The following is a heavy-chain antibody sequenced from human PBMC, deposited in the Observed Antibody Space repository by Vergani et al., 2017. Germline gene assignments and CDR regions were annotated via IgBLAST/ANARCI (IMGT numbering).Heavy chain of an antibody. V-gene: IGHV4-59*08. CDR3: ARHSYSSFDY. CDR1: GGSISSYY. CDR2: IYYSGST. D-gene: IGHD6-6*01. J-gene: IGHJ4*02. Sequence: QVQLQESGPGLVKPSETLSLTCTVSGGSISSYYWSWIRQPPGKGLEWIGYIYYSGSTNYNPSLKSRVTISVDTSKNQFSLKLSSVTAADTAVYYCARHSYSSFDYWGQGNLVTVSS.